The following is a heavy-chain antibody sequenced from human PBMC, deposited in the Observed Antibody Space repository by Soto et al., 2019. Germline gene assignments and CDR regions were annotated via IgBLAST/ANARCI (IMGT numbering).Heavy chain of an antibody. J-gene: IGHJ4*02. CDR3: ARAPYYYDSSGYWAY. D-gene: IGHD3-22*01. Sequence: GGSLRLSCAASGFTFSSYAMRWVRQAPGKGLEWVSAISGSGDSTYYTDSVKGRFTISRDNSKNTLYLQMNSLRAEDTAVYYCARAPYYYDSSGYWAYWGQGTLVTVSS. V-gene: IGHV3-23*01. CDR2: ISGSGDST. CDR1: GFTFSSYA.